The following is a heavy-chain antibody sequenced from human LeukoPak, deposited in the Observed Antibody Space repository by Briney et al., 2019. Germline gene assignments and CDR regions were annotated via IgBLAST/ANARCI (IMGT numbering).Heavy chain of an antibody. D-gene: IGHD6-13*01. Sequence: ASVKVSCKASGYTFTGYYMHWVRQAPGQGLEWMGWINPNSGGTNYAQKFQGRVTMTRDTSISTAYMELSRLRSDDTAVYYCARGRVAAAGTGYYYYYYYMDVWGKGTTVTISS. CDR2: INPNSGGT. V-gene: IGHV1-2*02. CDR1: GYTFTGYY. J-gene: IGHJ6*03. CDR3: ARGRVAAAGTGYYYYYYYMDV.